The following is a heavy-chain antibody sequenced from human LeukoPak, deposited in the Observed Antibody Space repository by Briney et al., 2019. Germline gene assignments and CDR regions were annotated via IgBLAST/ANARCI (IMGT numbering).Heavy chain of an antibody. CDR2: VKQDGREK. D-gene: IGHD6-13*01. J-gene: IGHJ4*02. V-gene: IGHV3-7*01. CDR3: VKGLGGSSSWYRYFDY. Sequence: GGSLRLSCAASGFTFSSYWMSWVRQAPGKGLEWVANVKQDGREKHCVDSVKGRFTISRDNAKNSVYLQMNSLRVEDTAVYYCVKGLGGSSSWYRYFDYWGQGTLVTVSS. CDR1: GFTFSSYW.